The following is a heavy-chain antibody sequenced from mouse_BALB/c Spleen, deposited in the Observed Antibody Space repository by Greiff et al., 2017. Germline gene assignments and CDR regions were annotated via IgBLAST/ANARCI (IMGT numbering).Heavy chain of an antibody. CDR1: GFNIKDTY. CDR3: ARTIYDGYYDAMDY. J-gene: IGHJ4*01. CDR2: IDPANGNT. Sequence: EVQLQQSGAELVKPGASVKLSCTASGFNIKDTYMHWVKQRPEQGLEWIGRIDPANGNTKYDPKFQGKATITADTSSNTAYLQLSSLTSEDTAVYYCARTIYDGYYDAMDYWGQGTSVTVSS. V-gene: IGHV14-3*02. D-gene: IGHD2-3*01.